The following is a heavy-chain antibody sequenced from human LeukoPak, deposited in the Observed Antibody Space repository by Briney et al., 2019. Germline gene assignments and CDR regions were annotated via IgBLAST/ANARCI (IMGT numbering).Heavy chain of an antibody. CDR2: INTNTGNP. V-gene: IGHV7-4-1*02. CDR1: GYTFTSYA. CDR3: ARGGVWGSYRPEYYFDY. D-gene: IGHD3-16*02. J-gene: IGHJ4*02. Sequence: ASVKVSCKASGYTFTSYAMNWVRQAPGQGLEWMGWINTNTGNPTYAQGFTGRFVFSLDTSVSTAYLQISSLKAEDTAVYYCARGGVWGSYRPEYYFDYWGQGTLVTVSS.